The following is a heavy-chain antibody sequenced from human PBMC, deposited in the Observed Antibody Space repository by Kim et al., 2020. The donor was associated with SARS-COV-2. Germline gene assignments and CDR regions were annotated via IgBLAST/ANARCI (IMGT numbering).Heavy chain of an antibody. Sequence: SETLSLTCAVYGGSFSGYYWSWIRQPPGKGLEWIGEINHSGSTNYNPSLKSRVTISVDTSKNQFSLKLSSVTAADTAVYYCARCDSSGYYYVIHYYYGMDVWGQGTTVTVSS. CDR3: ARCDSSGYYYVIHYYYGMDV. V-gene: IGHV4-34*01. D-gene: IGHD3-22*01. CDR1: GGSFSGYY. J-gene: IGHJ6*02. CDR2: INHSGST.